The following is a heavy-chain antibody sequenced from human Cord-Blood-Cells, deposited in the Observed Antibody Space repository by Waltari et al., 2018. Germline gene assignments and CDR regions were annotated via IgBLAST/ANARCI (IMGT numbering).Heavy chain of an antibody. V-gene: IGHV3-30*04. J-gene: IGHJ4*02. CDR1: GFPFSSYA. Sequence: QVQLVESGGGVVQPGRSLRLSCAASGFPFSSYAMNGVRQAPGKGLGWGAGISYDGSKKYYADSVKGRFTISRDNSKNTLYLQMNSLRAEDTSVYYCARDKGIDYWGQGTLVTVSS. CDR3: ARDKGIDY. CDR2: ISYDGSKK.